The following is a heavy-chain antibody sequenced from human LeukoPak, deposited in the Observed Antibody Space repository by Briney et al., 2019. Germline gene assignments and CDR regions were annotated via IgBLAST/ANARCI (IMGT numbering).Heavy chain of an antibody. J-gene: IGHJ4*02. D-gene: IGHD3-22*01. CDR3: ARDPDEYYYDSSGYPYYFDY. Sequence: GGSLRLSCAASGFTFSSYSMNWVRQAPGKGLEWVSYISSSSSTIYYADSVKGRFTISRDNAKNSLYLQMNSLRDEDTAVYYCARDPDEYYYDSSGYPYYFDYWGQGTLVTVSS. CDR1: GFTFSSYS. V-gene: IGHV3-48*02. CDR2: ISSSSSTI.